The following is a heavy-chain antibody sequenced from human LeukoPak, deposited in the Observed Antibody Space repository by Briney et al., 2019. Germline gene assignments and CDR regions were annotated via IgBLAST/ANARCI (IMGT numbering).Heavy chain of an antibody. CDR3: ARDLGYGDYESFDY. CDR1: GFTVSSNY. V-gene: IGHV3-53*05. D-gene: IGHD4-17*01. Sequence: GSLGLSCAAPGFTVSSNYLSRVRQAPGEGLEGVSVIYSGGSTYYADSVKGRFTISRDNSKNTLYLQMNSLRAEDTAVYYCARDLGYGDYESFDYWGQGTLVTVSS. J-gene: IGHJ4*02. CDR2: IYSGGST.